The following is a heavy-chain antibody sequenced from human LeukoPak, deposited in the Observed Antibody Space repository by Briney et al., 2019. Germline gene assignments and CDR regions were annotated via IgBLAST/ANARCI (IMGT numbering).Heavy chain of an antibody. CDR3: ARGLTAMATDAFDI. D-gene: IGHD5-18*01. V-gene: IGHV3-30*03. CDR1: GFTFSSYG. J-gene: IGHJ3*02. CDR2: ISYDGSNK. Sequence: GRSLRLSCAASGFTFSSYGMHWVRQAPGKGLEWVAVISYDGSNKYYADSVKGRFTISRDNSKNTLYLQMNSLRAEDTAVYYCARGLTAMATDAFDIWGQGTMVTVSS.